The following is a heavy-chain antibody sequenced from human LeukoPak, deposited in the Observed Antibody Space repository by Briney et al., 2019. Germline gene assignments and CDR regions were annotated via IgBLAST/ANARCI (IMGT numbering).Heavy chain of an antibody. J-gene: IGHJ4*02. Sequence: ASVKVSCKASGYTFTGYYMHWVRQATGQGLEWMGWMNPNSGNTGYAQKFQGRVTMTRNTSISTAYMELSSLRSEDTAVYYCARVSFYDSTYWGQGTLVTVSS. CDR3: ARVSFYDSTY. CDR2: MNPNSGNT. V-gene: IGHV1-8*02. CDR1: GYTFTGYY. D-gene: IGHD3-22*01.